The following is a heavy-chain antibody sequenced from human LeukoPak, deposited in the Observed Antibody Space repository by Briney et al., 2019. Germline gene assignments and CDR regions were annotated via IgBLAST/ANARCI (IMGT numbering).Heavy chain of an antibody. Sequence: GGSLRLSCAASGFTFSSYEMNWVRQAPGKGLEWVSYITSSGTTLYYADSVKGRFTTSRDNAKNSLYLQMSSLRAEDTAMYYCARGGYQLLYYYGMDVWGQGTTVTVSS. D-gene: IGHD2-2*01. J-gene: IGHJ6*02. CDR1: GFTFSSYE. V-gene: IGHV3-48*03. CDR3: ARGGYQLLYYYGMDV. CDR2: ITSSGTTL.